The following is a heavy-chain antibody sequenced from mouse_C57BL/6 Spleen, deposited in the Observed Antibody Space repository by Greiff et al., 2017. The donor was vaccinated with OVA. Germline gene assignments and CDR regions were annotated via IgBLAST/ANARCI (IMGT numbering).Heavy chain of an antibody. J-gene: IGHJ2*01. V-gene: IGHV1-82*01. CDR2: IYPGDGDT. D-gene: IGHD1-1*01. Sequence: VKLLESGPELVKPGASVKISCKASGYAFSSSWMNWVKQRPGKGLEWIGRIYPGDGDTNYNGKFKGKATLTADKSSSTAYMQLSSLTSEDSAVYFCARTYGSSYFDDWGQGTTLTVSS. CDR1: GYAFSSSW. CDR3: ARTYGSSYFDD.